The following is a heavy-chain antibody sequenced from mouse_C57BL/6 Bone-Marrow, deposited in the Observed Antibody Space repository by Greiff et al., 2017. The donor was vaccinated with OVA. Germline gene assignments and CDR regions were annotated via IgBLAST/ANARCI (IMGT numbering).Heavy chain of an antibody. D-gene: IGHD5-1*01. V-gene: IGHV14-2*01. CDR2: IDPEDGET. CDR1: GFTIKDYY. Sequence: VQLQQSGAELVKPGASVKLSCTASGFTIKDYYMHWVKQRPEQGLEWIGRIDPEDGETNYDPKFKGKATITADTSSNTAYLQLSSLTSEDTAVYYCARGGTGVPLHWYFDVWGTGTTVTVTS. J-gene: IGHJ1*03. CDR3: ARGGTGVPLHWYFDV.